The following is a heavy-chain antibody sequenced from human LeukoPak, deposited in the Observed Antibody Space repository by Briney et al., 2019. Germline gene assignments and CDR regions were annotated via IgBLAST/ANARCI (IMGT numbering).Heavy chain of an antibody. V-gene: IGHV3-53*01. J-gene: IGHJ4*02. CDR3: AKVEYYYGSGSYND. CDR1: GFTVSSNY. Sequence: GGSLRLSCAASGFTVSSNYMSWVRQAPGKGLEWVSVIYSGGSTYYADSVKGRFTISRDNSKNTLYLQMNSLRAEDTAVYYCAKVEYYYGSGSYNDWGQGTLVTVSS. CDR2: IYSGGST. D-gene: IGHD3-10*01.